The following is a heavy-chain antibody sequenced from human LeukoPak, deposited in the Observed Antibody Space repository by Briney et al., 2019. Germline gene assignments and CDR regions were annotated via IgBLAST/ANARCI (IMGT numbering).Heavy chain of an antibody. J-gene: IGHJ4*02. CDR1: ELTVSPNY. Sequence: GGSLRLSWEASELTVSPNYMTWVGQPPGKGLGGVSVIYSVGTTYYADSVKGRFSISRDNSKNTLYLQMNSLRAEDTAVYYCARYDYGRSGFDYWGQGTLVTVSS. CDR3: ARYDYGRSGFDY. CDR2: IYSVGTT. D-gene: IGHD5-12*01. V-gene: IGHV3-66*01.